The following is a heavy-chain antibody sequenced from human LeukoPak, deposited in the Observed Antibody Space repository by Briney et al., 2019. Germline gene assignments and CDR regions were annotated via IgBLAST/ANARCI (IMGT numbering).Heavy chain of an antibody. CDR3: ARGRWLQFFDY. CDR2: IYTSGST. CDR1: GGSISSGSYY. Sequence: SETLSLTCTVSGGSISSGSYYWSWIRQPAGKGLEWIGRIYTSGSTNYNPSLKSRVTISVDTSKNQFSLKLSSVIAADTAVYYCARGRWLQFFDYWGQGTLVTVSS. D-gene: IGHD5-24*01. J-gene: IGHJ4*02. V-gene: IGHV4-61*02.